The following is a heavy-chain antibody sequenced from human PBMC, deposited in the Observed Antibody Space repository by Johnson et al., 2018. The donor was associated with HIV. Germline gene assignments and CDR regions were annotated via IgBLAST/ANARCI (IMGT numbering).Heavy chain of an antibody. CDR3: VRDALANWEEVDAFDI. CDR1: GFTFSDYY. CDR2: ISSSGSTI. V-gene: IGHV3-11*04. Sequence: QVQVVESGGGLVKPGGSLRLSCAASGFTFSDYYMSWIRQAPVKGLEWVSYISSSGSTIYYAESVRGRFTISRDNSKNTLYLQMNSLRAEDTAVYYCVRDALANWEEVDAFDIWGQGTMVTVSS. D-gene: IGHD7-27*01. J-gene: IGHJ3*02.